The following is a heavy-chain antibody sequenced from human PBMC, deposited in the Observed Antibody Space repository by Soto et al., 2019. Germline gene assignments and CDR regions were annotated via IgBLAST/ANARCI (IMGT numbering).Heavy chain of an antibody. V-gene: IGHV4-4*07. Sequence: PSETLSLTCTVSGGSISTYYWSWIRQPAGKGLEWIGRIYASGSTNYNPSLKRRVTMSVATSKNQFSLTLSSVTAADTAVYYCARGGMVIIPTATAFDYWGQGTLVTVSS. D-gene: IGHD2-2*01. CDR2: IYASGST. CDR1: GGSISTYY. J-gene: IGHJ4*02. CDR3: ARGGMVIIPTATAFDY.